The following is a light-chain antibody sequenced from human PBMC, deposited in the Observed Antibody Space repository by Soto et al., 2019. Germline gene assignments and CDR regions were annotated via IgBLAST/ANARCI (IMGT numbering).Light chain of an antibody. CDR3: QAWDSSTAV. Sequence: SYELTQPPSVSVSPGQTASITCSGAKSGDKYACWYQQKPGQSPVLVIYQDSKRPSGIPERFSGSNSGNTATLTISGTQAMDEADYYCQAWDSSTAVFGTGTKLTVL. CDR1: KSGDKY. J-gene: IGLJ1*01. CDR2: QDS. V-gene: IGLV3-1*01.